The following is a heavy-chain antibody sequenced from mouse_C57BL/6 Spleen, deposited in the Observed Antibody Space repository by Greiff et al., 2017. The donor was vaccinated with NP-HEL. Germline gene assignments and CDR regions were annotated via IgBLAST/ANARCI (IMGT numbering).Heavy chain of an antibody. D-gene: IGHD2-4*01. CDR1: GFTFSDYG. CDR2: ISSGSSTI. CDR3: AGGDYGGFAD. Sequence: EVQLVESGGGLVKPGGSLKLSCAASGFTFSDYGMHWVRQAPEKGLEWVAYISSGSSTIYYADQVKGRFPITRDNAKNTLFMQMTSLRSEDTAMYKCAGGDYGGFADWGQVTLVTVSA. V-gene: IGHV5-17*01. J-gene: IGHJ3*01.